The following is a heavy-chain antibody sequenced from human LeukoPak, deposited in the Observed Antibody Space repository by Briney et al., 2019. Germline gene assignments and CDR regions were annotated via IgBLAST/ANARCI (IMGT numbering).Heavy chain of an antibody. D-gene: IGHD1-26*01. J-gene: IGHJ4*02. CDR3: ASSGSYRFDY. Sequence: GGSLRLSCAASGFTFSSYSMNWVRQAPGKGLEWVSHITASGTAMFYADSVKGRFTISRDNAKNSLYLQMNSLRDEDTAVYYCASSGSYRFDYWGQGTLVTVFS. V-gene: IGHV3-48*02. CDR2: ITASGTAM. CDR1: GFTFSSYS.